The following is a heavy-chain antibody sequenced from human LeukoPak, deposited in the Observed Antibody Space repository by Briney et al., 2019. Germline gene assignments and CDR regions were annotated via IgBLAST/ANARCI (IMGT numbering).Heavy chain of an antibody. CDR3: AKGDASPVHLLTGH. D-gene: IGHD3-9*01. CDR1: GFPLSSYA. Sequence: GGSLRLSCVASGFPLSSYAMTWVRQAPGKGLEWVTGLRGSGDDTYYADSVKGRFTDSRDNSKNTLYLQMNSLRDDDAAVYYCAKGDASPVHLLTGHWGQGTLVTVSS. CDR2: LRGSGDDT. J-gene: IGHJ4*02. V-gene: IGHV3-23*01.